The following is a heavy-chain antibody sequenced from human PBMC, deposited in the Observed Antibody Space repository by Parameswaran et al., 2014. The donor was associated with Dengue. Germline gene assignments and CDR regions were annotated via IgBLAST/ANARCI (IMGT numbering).Heavy chain of an antibody. CDR2: IHYSGST. Sequence: ESLKISCTVSGGSINSYYWSWIRQPPGKGLEWIGYIHYSGSTNYNPSLKSRITISLDTPKNQFSLRLSSVTAADTAVYYCAGGPYYYDSSGYYNTRPYNWFDPWGQGTLVTVSS. V-gene: IGHV4-59*12. D-gene: IGHD3-22*01. J-gene: IGHJ5*02. CDR3: AGGPYYYDSSGYYNTRPYNWFDP. CDR1: GGSINSYY.